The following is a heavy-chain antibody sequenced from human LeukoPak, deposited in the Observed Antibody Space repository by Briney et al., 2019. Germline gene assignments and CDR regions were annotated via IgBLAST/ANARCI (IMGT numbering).Heavy chain of an antibody. J-gene: IGHJ4*02. Sequence: PSETLSLTCTVSGGSIGRSSYYWGWIRQPPGKGLEWIVSIYYSGSTDYNPSLKSRVTISVDTPKNQFSLKLSSVTAADTAVYYCARVAAKTVDYWGQGTLVTVSS. CDR1: GGSIGRSSYY. CDR3: ARVAAKTVDY. V-gene: IGHV4-39*07. CDR2: IYYSGST.